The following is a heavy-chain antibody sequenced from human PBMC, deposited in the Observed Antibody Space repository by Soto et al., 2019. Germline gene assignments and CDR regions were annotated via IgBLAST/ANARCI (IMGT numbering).Heavy chain of an antibody. D-gene: IGHD2-21*02. CDR2: ISGSGGST. Sequence: EVQLLESGGGLVHPGWSLRLSCAASGFTFSAYDMSWVRQAPGKGLEWVSAISGSGGSTYYADSVKGRFTISRDNSKNTLFLQMNSLRAEDTAVYYCARGRLTYWGQGTQVTVSS. CDR3: ARGRLTY. J-gene: IGHJ4*02. CDR1: GFTFSAYD. V-gene: IGHV3-23*01.